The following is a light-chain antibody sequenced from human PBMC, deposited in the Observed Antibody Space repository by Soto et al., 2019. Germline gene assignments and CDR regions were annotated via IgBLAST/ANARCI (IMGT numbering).Light chain of an antibody. J-gene: IGLJ1*01. V-gene: IGLV2-8*01. CDR3: SSYAGSSNV. Sequence: QSALTQPLSASGSPGQSVAISCTGTSXDVGGYNYVSWYQQHPGKAPKLMIYEVNKRPSGVPDRFSGSKSGNTASLTVSGLQAEDEADYYCSSYAGSSNVFGTGTKVILL. CDR2: EVN. CDR1: SXDVGGYNY.